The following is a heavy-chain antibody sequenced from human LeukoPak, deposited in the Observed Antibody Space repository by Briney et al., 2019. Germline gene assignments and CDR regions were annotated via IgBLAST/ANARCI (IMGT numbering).Heavy chain of an antibody. CDR1: GFTFSSFG. J-gene: IGHJ4*02. CDR2: IRYDGSNK. CDR3: AREVPFDY. Sequence: AGGSLRLSCAASGFTFSSFGIHWVRQAPGKGLEWVAFIRYDGSNKYYADSVKGRFTISRDNPKNTLYLQMNSLRAEDTAVYYCAREVPFDYWGQGTLVTVSS. V-gene: IGHV3-30*02. D-gene: IGHD4/OR15-4a*01.